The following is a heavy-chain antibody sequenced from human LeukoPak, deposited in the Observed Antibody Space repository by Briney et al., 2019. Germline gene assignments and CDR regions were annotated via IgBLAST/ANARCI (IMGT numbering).Heavy chain of an antibody. V-gene: IGHV3-53*01. CDR3: ASRHCSGGGCYFAGADPFDY. J-gene: IGHJ4*02. CDR2: IYSGGKI. D-gene: IGHD2-15*01. Sequence: GGSLRLSCTVSGLTFYNTWMNWVRQAPGKGLEWVSVIYSGGKIYYIDSVKGRFTISRDTSKNTLYLQMNSLRAEDTAVYFCASRHCSGGGCYFAGADPFDYWGQGTLVTVSS. CDR1: GLTFYNTW.